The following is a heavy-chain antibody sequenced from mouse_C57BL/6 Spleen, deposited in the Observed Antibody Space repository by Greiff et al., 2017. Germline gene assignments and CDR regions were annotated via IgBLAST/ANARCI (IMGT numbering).Heavy chain of an antibody. V-gene: IGHV1-80*01. Sequence: VQLQQSGAELVKPGASVKISCKASGYAFSSYWMNWVKQRPGKGLEWIGQIYPGDGDTNYNGKFKGKATLTADKSSSTAYMQLSSLTSEDSAVYFCARLGLGRRYFDYWGQGTTLTVSS. CDR2: IYPGDGDT. D-gene: IGHD4-1*01. J-gene: IGHJ2*01. CDR1: GYAFSSYW. CDR3: ARLGLGRRYFDY.